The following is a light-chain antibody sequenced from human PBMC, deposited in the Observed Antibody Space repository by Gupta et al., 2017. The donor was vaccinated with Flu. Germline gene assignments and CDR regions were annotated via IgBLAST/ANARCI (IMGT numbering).Light chain of an antibody. CDR3: QSYDSSLSGYV. V-gene: IGLV1-40*01. CDR1: SSNIGAGYD. J-gene: IGLJ1*01. CDR2: GNT. Sequence: QPVLPQPPSLSGAPRPTVTISCPASSSNIGAGYDVLWYQQLPGTAPKLLIYGNTNRPSGVPDRFSGSKSGTSASLAITGLQAEDEADYYCQSYDSSLSGYVFGTGTKVTVL.